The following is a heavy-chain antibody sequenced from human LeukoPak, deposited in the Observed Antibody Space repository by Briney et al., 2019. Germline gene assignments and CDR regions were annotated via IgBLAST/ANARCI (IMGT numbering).Heavy chain of an antibody. CDR3: AREVGSPAVRSAFDL. Sequence: GGSLRLSCAASGFTFSSYGMHWVRQAPGKGPEWVAVISYDGSNKYYADSVKGRFTISRDNSKNTLYLQVNSLRDEDTAVYYCAREVGSPAVRSAFDLWGQGTMVTVSS. J-gene: IGHJ3*01. D-gene: IGHD2-15*01. CDR2: ISYDGSNK. CDR1: GFTFSSYG. V-gene: IGHV3-30*03.